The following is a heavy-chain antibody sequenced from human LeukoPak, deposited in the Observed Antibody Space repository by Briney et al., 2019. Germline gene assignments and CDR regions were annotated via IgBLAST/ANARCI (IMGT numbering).Heavy chain of an antibody. V-gene: IGHV3-33*01. Sequence: GGSLRLACAASGFSLSTYGMHWVRQAPGKGLEWVAVIWYDGSNKDYADSVKGRFAISRDNSKNTLFLQMNSLRAEDTAVYYCAGENPTCSSTNCYFDYWGQGTLVTVSS. CDR1: GFSLSTYG. D-gene: IGHD2-2*01. CDR3: AGENPTCSSTNCYFDY. J-gene: IGHJ4*02. CDR2: IWYDGSNK.